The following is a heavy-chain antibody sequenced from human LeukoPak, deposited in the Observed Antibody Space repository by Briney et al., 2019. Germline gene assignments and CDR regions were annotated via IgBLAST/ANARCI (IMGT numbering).Heavy chain of an antibody. V-gene: IGHV5-51*01. CDR2: IYPGDSDT. CDR3: ARRAYDFWSGYSFDY. CDR1: GYSFTSYC. Sequence: GESLKISCKGSGYSFTSYCIGWVRQMPGKGLEWMGIIYPGDSDTRYSPSFQGQVTISADKSISTAYLQWSSLKASDTAMYYCARRAYDFWSGYSFDYWGQGTLVTVSS. J-gene: IGHJ4*02. D-gene: IGHD3-3*01.